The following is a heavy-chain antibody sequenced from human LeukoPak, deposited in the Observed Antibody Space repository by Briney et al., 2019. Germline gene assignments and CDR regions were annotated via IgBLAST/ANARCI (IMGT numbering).Heavy chain of an antibody. CDR2: TDRGDNT. CDR1: GFNFRAYW. V-gene: IGHV3-53*01. D-gene: IGHD3-16*02. J-gene: IGHJ4*02. CDR3: GTTTLSSTWNY. Sequence: GGSLRLSCTTSGFNFRAYWMGWVRQAPGMGLEWVSVTDRGDNTKYADPVKGRFTVSRDYSENTLFLQMNSLRVEDTAVYYCGTTTLSSTWNYWGQGTLVTVSS.